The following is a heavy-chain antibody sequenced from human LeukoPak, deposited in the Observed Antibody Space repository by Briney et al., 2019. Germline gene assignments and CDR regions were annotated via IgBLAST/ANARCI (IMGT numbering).Heavy chain of an antibody. CDR2: INPSGGST. CDR3: ARRYSSGWYSQGGWFDP. V-gene: IGHV1-46*01. Sequence: ASVKVSCKASGYTFTSYYMHWVRQAPGQGLEWMGIINPSGGSTSYAQKFQGRVTMTRDMSTSTVYMELGSLRSEDTAVYYCARRYSSGWYSQGGWFDPWGQGTLVTVSS. CDR1: GYTFTSYY. D-gene: IGHD6-19*01. J-gene: IGHJ5*02.